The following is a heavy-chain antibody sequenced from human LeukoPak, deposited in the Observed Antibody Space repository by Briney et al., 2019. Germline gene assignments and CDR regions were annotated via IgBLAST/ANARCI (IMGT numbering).Heavy chain of an antibody. J-gene: IGHJ5*01. Sequence: SETLSLTCIVSGDSISNSGWSWGWIRQPPRKGLEWIGTMPYDENVADKGTPSYNPSLRSRVTISADTSKNQLSLKVNSVTAADTASYYCARLTLTGVGGRGWFDSWGQGTLVIVSS. CDR3: ARLTLTGVGGRGWFDS. CDR1: GDSISNSGWS. D-gene: IGHD3-3*01. V-gene: IGHV4-39*01. CDR2: MPYDENVADKGTP.